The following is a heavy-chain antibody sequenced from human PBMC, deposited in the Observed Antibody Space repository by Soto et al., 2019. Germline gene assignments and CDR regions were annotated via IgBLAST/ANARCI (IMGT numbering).Heavy chain of an antibody. D-gene: IGHD1-26*01. CDR2: ISGSGGST. Sequence: GGALRLSCAASGFTFSSYAMSWVRPAPGKGLEWVSAISGSGGSTYYADSVKGRFTISRDNSKNTLYLQMNSLRAEDTAVYYCAKALGSQGYYYYYGMDVWGQGTTVTISS. J-gene: IGHJ6*02. V-gene: IGHV3-23*01. CDR3: AKALGSQGYYYYYGMDV. CDR1: GFTFSSYA.